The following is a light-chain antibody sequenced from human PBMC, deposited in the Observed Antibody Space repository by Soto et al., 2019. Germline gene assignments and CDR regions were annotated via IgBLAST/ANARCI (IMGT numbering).Light chain of an antibody. CDR1: QSVSSY. J-gene: IGKJ4*01. CDR3: HHYGSSPRI. V-gene: IGKV3-20*01. Sequence: EIVLTQSPGILSLSPGERATLSCRASQSVSSYLAWYQKKPGQAPRLVIYGASNGATGIPASFSGSGSGTDFTLTISRLQPADFATYFCHHYGSSPRIFGGATKVEIK. CDR2: GAS.